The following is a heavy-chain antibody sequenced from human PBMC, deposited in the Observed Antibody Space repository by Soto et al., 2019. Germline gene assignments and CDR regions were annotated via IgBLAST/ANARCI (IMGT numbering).Heavy chain of an antibody. CDR2: IIGSGGST. Sequence: PGGSLRLSCATSGFTFSSYAMNWVRQAPGKGLEWVSAIIGSGGSTYYADPVKGRFTISRDNSKNTLYLQMDSLGAEDTAMYYCARDGLHDYSKFDHWGQGTLVTVSS. CDR3: ARDGLHDYSKFDH. J-gene: IGHJ4*02. D-gene: IGHD4-4*01. V-gene: IGHV3-23*01. CDR1: GFTFSSYA.